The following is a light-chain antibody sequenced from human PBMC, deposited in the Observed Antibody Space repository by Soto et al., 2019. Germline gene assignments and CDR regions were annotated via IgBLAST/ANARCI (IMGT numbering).Light chain of an antibody. Sequence: EIVMTQSPATLSVSPGERATLSCRASQSVSSSLAWYQHKTGQDPRLLIYGASTRATGIPARFSGSGSGTEFTLTISSLQSEDLAFYYCQQYKNWLTWTFGQGTKVEI. J-gene: IGKJ1*01. CDR2: GAS. V-gene: IGKV3-15*01. CDR1: QSVSSS. CDR3: QQYKNWLTWT.